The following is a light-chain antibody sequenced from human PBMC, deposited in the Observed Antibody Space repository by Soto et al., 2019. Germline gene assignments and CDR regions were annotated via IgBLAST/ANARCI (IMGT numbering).Light chain of an antibody. J-gene: IGLJ1*01. Sequence: QSALTQPRSVSGSPGQSVTISCTGASGDIGGYNYVSWYQQHPGKAPKLMIYDVNKRPSGVPDRFSGSKSGNTASLTISGLQAEDEADYYCCSYAGSYTLYVFGTGTKLTVL. CDR3: CSYAGSYTLYV. CDR2: DVN. V-gene: IGLV2-11*01. CDR1: SGDIGGYNY.